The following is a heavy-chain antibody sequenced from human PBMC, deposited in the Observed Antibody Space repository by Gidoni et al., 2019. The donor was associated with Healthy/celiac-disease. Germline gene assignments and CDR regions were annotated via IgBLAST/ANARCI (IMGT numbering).Heavy chain of an antibody. CDR3: AKAIGAWFGELLPYYYYYGMDV. J-gene: IGHJ6*02. V-gene: IGHV3-23*01. CDR2: ISGSGGST. D-gene: IGHD3-10*01. Sequence: EVQLLESGGGLVQPGGSLRLSCAASGFTFSSYAMSWVRQAPGKGLEWVSAISGSGGSTYYADSVKGRFTISRDNSKNTLYLQMNSLRAEDTAVYYCAKAIGAWFGELLPYYYYYGMDVWGQGTTVTVSS. CDR1: GFTFSSYA.